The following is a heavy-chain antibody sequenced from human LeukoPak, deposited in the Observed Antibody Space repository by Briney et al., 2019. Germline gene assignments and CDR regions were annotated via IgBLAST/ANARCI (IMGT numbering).Heavy chain of an antibody. D-gene: IGHD2-15*01. Sequence: GGSLRLSCAASGFTFNTYAIHWVRQAPGKGLEWVAVIWYDGSNKYYADSVRGRFTISRDNSKNTLYLQMNSLRADDTAIYYCVRDPSCSGGGCYYYYGMDVWGQGTTVTVSS. J-gene: IGHJ6*02. CDR1: GFTFNTYA. CDR2: IWYDGSNK. CDR3: VRDPSCSGGGCYYYYGMDV. V-gene: IGHV3-33*01.